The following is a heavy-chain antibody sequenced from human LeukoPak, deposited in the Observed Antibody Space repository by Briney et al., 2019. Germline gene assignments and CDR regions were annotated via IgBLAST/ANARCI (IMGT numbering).Heavy chain of an antibody. CDR2: NSSDGSST. J-gene: IGHJ4*02. CDR1: GFTFTNFYW. CDR3: AGARRETCCSGHCYSGSIDY. D-gene: IGHD2-21*02. V-gene: IGHV3-74*01. Sequence: TGGSLRLSCAASGFTFTNFYWMHRVRQAPGKGLGWISRNSSDGSSTSYADGVKARITISSENPTDTVYLQMNSLRVGETSVCYSAGARRETCCSGHCYSGSIDYWGQGTLVTVSS.